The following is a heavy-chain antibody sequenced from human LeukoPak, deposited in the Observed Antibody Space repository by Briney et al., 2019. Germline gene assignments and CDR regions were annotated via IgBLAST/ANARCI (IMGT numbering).Heavy chain of an antibody. CDR2: VSTNDGNT. V-gene: IGHV1-18*01. Sequence: ASVKVSCKASGYTFTNYHIAWVRQAPGQGLEWMGWVSTNDGNTVYAQRLQGRVTMTTDTSTSVAYMELGSLTSDDTAVYYCTRAPPGMTMMTDYWGQGTLVTVSS. J-gene: IGHJ4*02. CDR3: TRAPPGMTMMTDY. D-gene: IGHD3-22*01. CDR1: GYTFTNYH.